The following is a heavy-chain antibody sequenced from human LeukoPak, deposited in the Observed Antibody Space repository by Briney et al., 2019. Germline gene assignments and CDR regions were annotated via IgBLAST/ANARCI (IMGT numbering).Heavy chain of an antibody. CDR1: GYTFTGYY. CDR2: IIPIFGIA. J-gene: IGHJ3*02. D-gene: IGHD2-21*02. Sequence: GASVTVSCKASGYTFTGYYMHWVRQAPGQGLEWMGGIIPIFGIANYAQKFQGRVTITADESTSTVYMELSSLRSEDTAVYYCARGPLHIVVVTASSSAFDIWGQGTMVTVSS. CDR3: ARGPLHIVVVTASSSAFDI. V-gene: IGHV1-69*13.